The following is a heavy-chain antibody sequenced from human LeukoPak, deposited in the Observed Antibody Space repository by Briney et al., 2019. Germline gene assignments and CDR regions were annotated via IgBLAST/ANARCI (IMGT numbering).Heavy chain of an antibody. D-gene: IGHD3-22*01. Sequence: AGGSLRLSCAASGFTFSSYSMNWVRKAPGKGLEWVSSISSTSSYIYYADSVRGRFTISRDNAKNSVYLQMNSLRAEDTAVYYCARCEYYYHNSGYFQDPLDYWGQGTLVTVSS. CDR3: ARCEYYYHNSGYFQDPLDY. J-gene: IGHJ4*02. V-gene: IGHV3-21*01. CDR2: ISSTSSYI. CDR1: GFTFSSYS.